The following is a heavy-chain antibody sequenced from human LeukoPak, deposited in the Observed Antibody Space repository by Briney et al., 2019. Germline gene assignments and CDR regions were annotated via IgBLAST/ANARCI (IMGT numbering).Heavy chain of an antibody. CDR2: IRYDGSNK. D-gene: IGHD5-18*01. Sequence: GGSLRLSCAASGFTFSSYGMHWVRQVPGKGLEWVAFIRYDGSNKYYADSVKGRFTISRDNSKNTLYLQMNSLRAEDTAVYYCAKDHPYSKYYFDYWGQGTLVTVSS. CDR3: AKDHPYSKYYFDY. J-gene: IGHJ4*02. V-gene: IGHV3-30*02. CDR1: GFTFSSYG.